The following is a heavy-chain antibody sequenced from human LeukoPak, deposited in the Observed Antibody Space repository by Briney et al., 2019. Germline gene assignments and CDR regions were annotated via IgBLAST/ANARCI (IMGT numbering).Heavy chain of an antibody. V-gene: IGHV1-69*13. J-gene: IGHJ4*02. Sequence: SVKVSCKASGGTFSSYAISWVRQAPGQGLEWMGGIIPTFGTANYAQKFQGRVTITADESTSTAYMELSSLRSEDTAVYYCARTAGTVPIHFDYWGQGTLVTVSS. D-gene: IGHD1-1*01. CDR2: IIPTFGTA. CDR3: ARTAGTVPIHFDY. CDR1: GGTFSSYA.